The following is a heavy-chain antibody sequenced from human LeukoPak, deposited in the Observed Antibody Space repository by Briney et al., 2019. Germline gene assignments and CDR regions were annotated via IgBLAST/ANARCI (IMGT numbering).Heavy chain of an antibody. Sequence: GASVKVSCKASGYTFNKYSISWVRQAPGRGLEWMGWINTDTGNPTYAQGFRGRFVISFDTSVSTAYLQISSLKAEDTAVYYCARDLGDCSGGSCPFDYWGQGTLVTVSS. CDR1: GYTFNKYS. CDR2: INTDTGNP. V-gene: IGHV7-4-1*02. J-gene: IGHJ4*02. CDR3: ARDLGDCSGGSCPFDY. D-gene: IGHD2-15*01.